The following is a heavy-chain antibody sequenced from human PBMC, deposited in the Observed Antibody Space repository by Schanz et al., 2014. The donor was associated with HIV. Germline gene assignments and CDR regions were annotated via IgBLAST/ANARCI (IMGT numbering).Heavy chain of an antibody. D-gene: IGHD2-15*01. CDR1: GLTFSDYA. Sequence: QLLESGGGLVQPGGLLRLSCAASGLTFSDYAMTWVRQGAGKGLEWVSAVRHVGGATYYADSVKGRFTISRDNSRNILYLQMSNLRAEDTALYYCVTEQYSTISAWGQGALVIVSS. V-gene: IGHV3-23*01. CDR3: VTEQYSTISA. J-gene: IGHJ5*02. CDR2: VRHVGGAT.